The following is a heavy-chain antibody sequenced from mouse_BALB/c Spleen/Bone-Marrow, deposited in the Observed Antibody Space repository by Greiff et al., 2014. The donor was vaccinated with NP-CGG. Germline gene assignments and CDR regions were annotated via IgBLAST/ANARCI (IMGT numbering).Heavy chain of an antibody. V-gene: IGHV5-9-3*01. CDR1: GFTFSHYA. D-gene: IGHD1-1*01. CDR3: ARQGVITTIVSYFDY. CDR2: INSDGSYT. Sequence: EVKLMESGGDLVKPGGSLKLSCAASGFTFSHYAMSWVRQTPERRLEWVAIINSDGSYTYYPDSVKGRFTISRDNAKNTLYLQMSSLRSEDTAMYYCARQGVITTIVSYFDYWGQGTTLTVSS. J-gene: IGHJ2*01.